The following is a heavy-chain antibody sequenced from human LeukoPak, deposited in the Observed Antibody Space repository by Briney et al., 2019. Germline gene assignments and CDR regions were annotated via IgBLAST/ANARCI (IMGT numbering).Heavy chain of an antibody. Sequence: GGSLSRSCAASGFTCSSYSMNWVRQAPGKGLEWVSYIDSSSSTIYYADSVKGRFTISRDNAKNSLYLQMNSLRAEDTAVYYCASPFDYWGQGTLVTVSS. CDR2: IDSSSSTI. CDR3: ASPFDY. CDR1: GFTCSSYS. V-gene: IGHV3-48*01. J-gene: IGHJ4*02.